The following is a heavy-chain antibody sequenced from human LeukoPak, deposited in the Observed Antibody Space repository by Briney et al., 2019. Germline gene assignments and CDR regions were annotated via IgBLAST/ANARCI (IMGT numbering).Heavy chain of an antibody. CDR2: ISGSGGST. CDR1: GFTFSSYA. V-gene: IGHV3-23*01. D-gene: IGHD3-3*01. Sequence: GGSLRLSCAASGFTFSSYAMSWVRQAPGKGLEWASAISGSGGSTYYADSVKGRFTISRDNSKNTLYLQMNSLRAEDTAVYYCAKDRFLEWLLSYWGQGTLVTVSS. J-gene: IGHJ4*02. CDR3: AKDRFLEWLLSY.